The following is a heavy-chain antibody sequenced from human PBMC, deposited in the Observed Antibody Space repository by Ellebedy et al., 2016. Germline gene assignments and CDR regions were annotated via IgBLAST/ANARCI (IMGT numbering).Heavy chain of an antibody. CDR1: GGTFSSYA. D-gene: IGHD5-18*01. CDR3: ARALYSYGYGNYLYMDV. Sequence: SVKVSXXAVGGTFSSYAISWVRQAPGQGLEWMGGIILISGTTSYAQKFQGRVTITAVESTRTVYMELRSLRSEDTAVYYCARALYSYGYGNYLYMDVWGEGTTVTVSS. V-gene: IGHV1-69*13. J-gene: IGHJ6*03. CDR2: IILISGTT.